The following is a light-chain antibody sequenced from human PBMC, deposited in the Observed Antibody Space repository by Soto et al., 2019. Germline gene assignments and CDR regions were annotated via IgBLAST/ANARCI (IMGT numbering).Light chain of an antibody. Sequence: DIQMTQSPSSMSASVGDRVTITCRASQSISSYLNWYQQKPGKAPKLLIYAASSLQIGLRSRFTCSGSGADFSLTISSLQPEDFATYSCHQRNSIPHAFGQGTKEVIK. J-gene: IGKJ2*01. V-gene: IGKV1-39*01. CDR1: QSISSY. CDR3: HQRNSIPHA. CDR2: AAS.